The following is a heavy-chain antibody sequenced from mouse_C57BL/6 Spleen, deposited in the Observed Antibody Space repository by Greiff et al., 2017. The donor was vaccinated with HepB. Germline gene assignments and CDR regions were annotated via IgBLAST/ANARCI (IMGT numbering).Heavy chain of an antibody. Sequence: EVKLQESGAELVRPGASVKLSCTASGFNIKDYYMHWVKQRPEQGLEWNGRIDPEDGDTEYAPKFQGKATMTADTSSNTAYLQLSSLTSEDTAVYYCTTGDYERAMDYWGQGTSVTVSS. CDR1: GFNIKDYY. CDR2: IDPEDGDT. J-gene: IGHJ4*01. V-gene: IGHV14-1*01. CDR3: TTGDYERAMDY. D-gene: IGHD2-4*01.